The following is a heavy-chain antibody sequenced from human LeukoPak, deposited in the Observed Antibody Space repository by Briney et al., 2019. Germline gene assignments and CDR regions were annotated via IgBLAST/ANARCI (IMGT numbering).Heavy chain of an antibody. V-gene: IGHV1-69*13. CDR3: ATPLYSSSWYDY. CDR2: IIPIFGTT. Sequence: ASVKVSCKASGGTFSSYAISWVRQAPGQGLEWMGGIIPIFGTTNYAQKFQGRVTITADESTSTAYMELSSLRSEDTAVYYCATPLYSSSWYDYWGQGTLVTVSS. D-gene: IGHD6-13*01. J-gene: IGHJ4*02. CDR1: GGTFSSYA.